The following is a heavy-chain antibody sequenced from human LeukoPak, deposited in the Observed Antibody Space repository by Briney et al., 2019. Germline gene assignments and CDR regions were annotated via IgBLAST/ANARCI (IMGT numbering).Heavy chain of an antibody. V-gene: IGHV1-2*02. CDR1: GYTFTGYY. CDR3: ARFDSSGWTFDY. J-gene: IGHJ4*02. D-gene: IGHD6-19*01. CDR2: INPNSGGT. Sequence: SVKVSCKASGYTFTGYYMHWVRQAPGQGLAWMGWINPNSGGTNYAQKFQGRVTMTRDTSISTAYMELSRLRSDDTAVYYCARFDSSGWTFDYWGQGTLVTVSS.